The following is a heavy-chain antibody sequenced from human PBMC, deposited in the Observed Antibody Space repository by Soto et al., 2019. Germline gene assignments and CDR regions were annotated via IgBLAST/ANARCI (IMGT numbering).Heavy chain of an antibody. J-gene: IGHJ6*02. CDR3: ARAFESSPSPTHYYGMDV. CDR1: GGTFYNFA. Sequence: QVQLVQSGAEVQNPGSSVKVSCEASGGTFYNFAVNWVRQAPGQGLEWMGGIIPFFGTIKYAQDFQGRVTITADESTTTAYMELRSLRSEDTAVYYCARAFESSPSPTHYYGMDVWGQGTTVTVSS. V-gene: IGHV1-69*01. CDR2: IIPFFGTI.